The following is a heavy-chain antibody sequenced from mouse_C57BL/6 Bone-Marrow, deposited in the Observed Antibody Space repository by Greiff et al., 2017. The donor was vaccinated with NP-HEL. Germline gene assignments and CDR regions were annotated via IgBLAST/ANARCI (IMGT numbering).Heavy chain of an antibody. J-gene: IGHJ3*01. CDR3: AREGVTTGFAY. Sequence: VQLQQSGAELVRPGTSVKMSCKASGYTFTNYWIGWAKQRPGHGLEWIGDIYPGGGYTNYNEKFKGKATLTADKSSSTAYMQFSSLTSEDSAIYDCAREGVTTGFAYWGQGTLVTVSA. CDR1: GYTFTNYW. CDR2: IYPGGGYT. V-gene: IGHV1-63*01. D-gene: IGHD2-2*01.